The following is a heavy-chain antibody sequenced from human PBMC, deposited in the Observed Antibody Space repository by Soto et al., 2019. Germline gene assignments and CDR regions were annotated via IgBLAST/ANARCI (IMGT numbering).Heavy chain of an antibody. CDR1: GFTFSSYS. Sequence: EVQLVESGGGLVKPGGSLRLSCAASGFTFSSYSMNWVRQAPGKGLEWVSSISSSSSYIYYADSVKGRFTISRDNAKNSLYLQMNSLRAEDTAVYYCARDPGITGTKWFDPWGQGTLVTVSS. J-gene: IGHJ5*02. D-gene: IGHD1-7*01. CDR2: ISSSSSYI. CDR3: ARDPGITGTKWFDP. V-gene: IGHV3-21*01.